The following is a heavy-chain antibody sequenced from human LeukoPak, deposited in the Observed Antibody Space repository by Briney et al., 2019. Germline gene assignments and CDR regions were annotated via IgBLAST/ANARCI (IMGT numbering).Heavy chain of an antibody. CDR2: ISGSGGST. CDR1: GFTFSSYA. CDR3: AKCTRMVRGVIGAFDI. J-gene: IGHJ3*02. Sequence: GGSPRLSCAASGFTFSSYAMSWVRQAPGKGLEWVSAISGSGGSTYYADSVKGRFTISRDNSKNTLYLQMNSLRAEDTAVYYCAKCTRMVRGVIGAFDIWGQGTMVTVSS. D-gene: IGHD3-10*01. V-gene: IGHV3-23*01.